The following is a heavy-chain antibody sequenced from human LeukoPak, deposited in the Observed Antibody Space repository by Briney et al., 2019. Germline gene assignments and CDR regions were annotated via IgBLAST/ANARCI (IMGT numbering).Heavy chain of an antibody. CDR2: INPNSGGT. CDR1: GYTFTCYY. D-gene: IGHD3-3*01. V-gene: IGHV1-2*02. Sequence: ASVKVSCKASGYTFTCYYMHWVRQAPGQGLEWMGWINPNSGGTNYAQKFQGRVTMTRDTSISTAYMALSRLRSDDTAVYYCARDITPVYYDFWSGYSDYYYGMDVWGQGTTVTVSS. CDR3: ARDITPVYYDFWSGYSDYYYGMDV. J-gene: IGHJ6*02.